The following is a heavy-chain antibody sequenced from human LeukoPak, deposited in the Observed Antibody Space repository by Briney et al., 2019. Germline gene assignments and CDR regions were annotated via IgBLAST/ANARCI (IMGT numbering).Heavy chain of an antibody. Sequence: PGGSLRPSCAASGFTFSSYEMNWVRQGPGKGLVWVSRINSDGSSTSYADSVRGRFTISRDNANNTLYLQMNSLRAEDTAVYYCVRGTGYSVLDIWGQGKMVTVSS. CDR3: VRGTGYSVLDI. J-gene: IGHJ3*02. D-gene: IGHD1-26*01. CDR1: GFTFSSYE. V-gene: IGHV3-74*01. CDR2: INSDGSST.